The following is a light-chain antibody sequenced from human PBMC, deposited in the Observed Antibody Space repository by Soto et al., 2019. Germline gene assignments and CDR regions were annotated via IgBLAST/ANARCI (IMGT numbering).Light chain of an antibody. CDR3: LLSSRGARRVE. Sequence: QAVVTQEPSLTVSPGGTVTLTCGSSTGVVTSGHYPYWFQQKPGQAPRTLIYDTSNRSCWTPARFSGSLLGGRAALTLSGAQPQDEDEYYCLLSSRGARRVEFGGGTKVTVL. V-gene: IGLV7-46*01. CDR2: DTS. J-gene: IGLJ2*01. CDR1: TGVVTSGHY.